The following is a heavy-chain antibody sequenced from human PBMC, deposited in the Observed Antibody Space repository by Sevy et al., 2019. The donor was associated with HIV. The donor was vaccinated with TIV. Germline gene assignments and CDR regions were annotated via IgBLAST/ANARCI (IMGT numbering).Heavy chain of an antibody. CDR1: GFTFSSYA. V-gene: IGHV3-23*01. D-gene: IGHD3-22*01. CDR2: IYGSRGVT. J-gene: IGHJ3*02. Sequence: GGSLRLSCAASGFTFSSYALNWVRQAPGKGLEWVSTIYGSRGVTYYADYVKGRFTISRDNSKKTLYLQMKSLRTEDTAVYFCAGGRYDSSGSFDAFDIWGQGTMVTVSS. CDR3: AGGRYDSSGSFDAFDI.